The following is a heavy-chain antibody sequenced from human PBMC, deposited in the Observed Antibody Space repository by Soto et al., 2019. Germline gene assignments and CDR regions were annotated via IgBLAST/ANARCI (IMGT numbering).Heavy chain of an antibody. CDR1: GFTFGNSA. CDR2: ITGSGGTT. Sequence: EVQLLESGGGLFQPGRSLRLSCTGSGFTFGNSALSWVRQAPGKGLEWVSSITGSGGTTYYADSMKGRLTISRDNSKNTLYLEVNSLRAEDTAIYFCAKVRAISHIAVPFDYWGQGTQVTVSS. V-gene: IGHV3-23*01. J-gene: IGHJ4*02. D-gene: IGHD6-19*01. CDR3: AKVRAISHIAVPFDY.